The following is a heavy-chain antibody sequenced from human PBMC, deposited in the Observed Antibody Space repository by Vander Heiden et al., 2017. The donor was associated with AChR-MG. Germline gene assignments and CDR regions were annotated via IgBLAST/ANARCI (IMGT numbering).Heavy chain of an antibody. J-gene: IGHJ4*02. CDR1: GRPMSSDA. D-gene: IGHD3-10*01. CDR3: ERAGYGSGNTFDY. Sequence: QVQLVQSGAEVKKPRSSVKVSCMSPGRPMSSDAMSWVGQDPGQGLEWMGGIIPIFGTANYAKKFQGRVTITGGESTSTAYMELSRLRSEDTAVYYCERAGYGSGNTFDYWGQGTLVTVSS. CDR2: IIPIFGTA. V-gene: IGHV1-69*01.